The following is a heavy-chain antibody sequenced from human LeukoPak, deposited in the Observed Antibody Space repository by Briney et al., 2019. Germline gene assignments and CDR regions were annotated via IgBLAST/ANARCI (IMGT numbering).Heavy chain of an antibody. CDR1: GGSISSGDYY. J-gene: IGHJ5*02. CDR2: IYYSGAT. CDR3: ARSSGYYGSGSYVDP. V-gene: IGHV4-30-4*01. Sequence: PSETLSLTCTVSGGSISSGDYYWTWLRQPPWKGLDWFGYIYYSGATYYNPSLKSRVTISVDTSKNQFSLKLSSVTAEDTAVYYCARSSGYYGSGSYVDPWGQGTLVTVSS. D-gene: IGHD3-10*01.